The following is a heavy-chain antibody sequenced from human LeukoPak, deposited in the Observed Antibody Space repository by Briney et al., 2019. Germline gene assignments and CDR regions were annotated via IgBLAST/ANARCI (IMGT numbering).Heavy chain of an antibody. J-gene: IGHJ4*02. D-gene: IGHD1-26*01. CDR1: GFTFSSYG. Sequence: GSLRLSCAASGFTFSSYGMHWVRQAPGKGLEWVAFMRYDGSNRYYADSVKGRFTISGDNSKNTLYLQMNSLRGEDTAVYYCATQASGSHSYYLDYWGQGTLVTVSS. V-gene: IGHV3-30*02. CDR3: ATQASGSHSYYLDY. CDR2: MRYDGSNR.